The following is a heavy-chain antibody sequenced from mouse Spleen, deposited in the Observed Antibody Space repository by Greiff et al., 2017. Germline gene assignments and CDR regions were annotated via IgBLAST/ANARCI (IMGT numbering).Heavy chain of an antibody. Sequence: EVQVVESGPGLVKPSQSLSLTCSVTGYSITSGYYWNWIRQFPGNKLEWMGYISYDGSNNYNPSLKNRISITRDTSKNQFFLKLNSVTTEDTATYYCASSYYGNWFAYWGQGTLVTVSA. CDR2: ISYDGSN. CDR1: GYSITSGYY. D-gene: IGHD2-10*01. V-gene: IGHV3-6*01. J-gene: IGHJ3*01. CDR3: ASSYYGNWFAY.